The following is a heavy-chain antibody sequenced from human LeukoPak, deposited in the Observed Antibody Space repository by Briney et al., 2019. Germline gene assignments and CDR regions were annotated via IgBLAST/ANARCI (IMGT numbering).Heavy chain of an antibody. J-gene: IGHJ4*02. CDR3: ARDLLGYSYGYTFDY. Sequence: SVNVSCKASGGTFSSYAISWVRQAPGQGLEWMGGIIPIFGTANYAQKFQGRVTITADESTSTAYMELSSLRSEDTAVYYCARDLLGYSYGYTFDYWGQGTLVTVSS. CDR2: IIPIFGTA. CDR1: GGTFSSYA. D-gene: IGHD5-18*01. V-gene: IGHV1-69*13.